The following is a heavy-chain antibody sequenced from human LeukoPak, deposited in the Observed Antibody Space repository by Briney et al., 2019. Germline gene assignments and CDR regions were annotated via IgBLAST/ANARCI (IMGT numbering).Heavy chain of an antibody. CDR1: GGSISSGGYY. J-gene: IGHJ5*02. CDR3: ARDLGPRSRGPPFDP. Sequence: SETLSLTCTVSGGSISSGGYYWSWIRQHPGKGLEWIGYIYYSGSTYYNPSLKSRVTISVDTSKNQFSLKLSSVTAADTAVYYCARDLGPRSRGPPFDPWGQGTLVTVSS. V-gene: IGHV4-31*03. CDR2: IYYSGST. D-gene: IGHD3-22*01.